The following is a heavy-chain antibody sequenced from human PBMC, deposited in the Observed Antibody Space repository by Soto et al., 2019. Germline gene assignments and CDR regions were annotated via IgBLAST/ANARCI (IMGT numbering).Heavy chain of an antibody. V-gene: IGHV3-23*01. J-gene: IGHJ4*02. Sequence: EVQLLDSGGGLVQPGGSLRLSCAASGFTFSNYAMTWVRQGPGKGLEWVSGISGSGGRSYYADSVKGRFTISRDHSKSTLYLRMNSLRAEDTAVYYCAKAYFVWSSEQPYYFDYWGQGTLVTVSS. CDR3: AKAYFVWSSEQPYYFDY. CDR1: GFTFSNYA. CDR2: ISGSGGRS. D-gene: IGHD3-16*01.